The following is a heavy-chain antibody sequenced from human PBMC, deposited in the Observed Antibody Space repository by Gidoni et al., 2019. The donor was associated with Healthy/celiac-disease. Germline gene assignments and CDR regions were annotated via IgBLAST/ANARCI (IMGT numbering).Heavy chain of an antibody. CDR1: GYTFTGYY. J-gene: IGHJ3*02. V-gene: IGHV1-2*04. CDR2: INPNSGGT. CDR3: ARAGSSSPPNGDAFDI. Sequence: QVQLVQSGAEVKKPGASVKVSCKASGYTFTGYYMHWVRQAPGQGLEWMGWINPNSGGTNYAQKFQGWVTMTRDTSISTAYMELSRLRSDDTAVYYCARAGSSSPPNGDAFDIWGQGTMVTVSS. D-gene: IGHD6-6*01.